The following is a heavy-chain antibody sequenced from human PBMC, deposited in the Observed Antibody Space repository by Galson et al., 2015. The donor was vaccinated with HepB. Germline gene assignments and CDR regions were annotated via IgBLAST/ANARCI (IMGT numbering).Heavy chain of an antibody. CDR2: IYYSGST. Sequence: LSLTCTVSGGSISSGDYYWSWIRQHPGKGLEWIGYIYYSGSTYYNPSLKSRVTISVDTSKNQFSLKLSFVTAADTAVYFCARVHTYFGSGSYFDYWGQGTLVTVSS. CDR3: ARVHTYFGSGSYFDY. V-gene: IGHV4-31*03. D-gene: IGHD3-10*01. J-gene: IGHJ4*02. CDR1: GGSISSGDYY.